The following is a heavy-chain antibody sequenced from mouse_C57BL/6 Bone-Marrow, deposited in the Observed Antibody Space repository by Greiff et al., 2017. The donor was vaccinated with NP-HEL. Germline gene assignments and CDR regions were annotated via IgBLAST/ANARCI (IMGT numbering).Heavy chain of an antibody. J-gene: IGHJ4*01. Sequence: VKLMESGPGLVQPSQSLSITCTVSGFSLTSYGVHWVRQSPGKGLEWLGVIWSGGSTDSNAAFISRLSISKDNSKSQVFFKMNSLQADDTAIYYCASLTTVVAPLSMDYWGQGTSVTVSS. D-gene: IGHD1-1*01. CDR3: ASLTTVVAPLSMDY. CDR2: IWSGGST. CDR1: GFSLTSYG. V-gene: IGHV2-2*01.